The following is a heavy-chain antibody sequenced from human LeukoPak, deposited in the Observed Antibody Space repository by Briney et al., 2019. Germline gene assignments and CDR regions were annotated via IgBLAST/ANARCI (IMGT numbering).Heavy chain of an antibody. CDR3: ARGIAAAGPFDY. D-gene: IGHD6-13*01. CDR1: GFTFGKYW. V-gene: IGHV3-7*03. J-gene: IGHJ4*02. Sequence: PGGSLRLSCVASGFTFGKYWMSWVRQAPGKGLEWVANIKLDGSEKNYVDSVKGRFTISRDNTKNSLYLQMNSLRAEDTAVFYCARGIAAAGPFDYWGQGTLVTVSS. CDR2: IKLDGSEK.